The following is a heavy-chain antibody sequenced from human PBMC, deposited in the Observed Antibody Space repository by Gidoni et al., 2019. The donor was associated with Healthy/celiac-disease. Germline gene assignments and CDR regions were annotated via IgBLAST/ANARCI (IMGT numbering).Heavy chain of an antibody. Sequence: QVQLQQWGAGLLKPSETLSLTCAVYGGSFSGYYWSWIRQPPGTWLEGIGEINHSGSTNYNPSLKSRVTISVDTSKNQFSLKLSSVTAADTAVYYCATRSGDYGDYFNWFDPWGQGTLVTVSS. CDR3: ATRSGDYGDYFNWFDP. CDR1: GGSFSGYY. J-gene: IGHJ5*02. V-gene: IGHV4-34*01. CDR2: INHSGST. D-gene: IGHD4-17*01.